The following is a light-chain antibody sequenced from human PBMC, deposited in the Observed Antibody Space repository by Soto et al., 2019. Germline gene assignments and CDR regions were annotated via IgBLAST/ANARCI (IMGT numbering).Light chain of an antibody. CDR1: SSDVGGYNY. CDR3: SSYAGSNNLGV. CDR2: EVS. J-gene: IGLJ1*01. Sequence: QSALTQPPSASGSPGQSVTISCTGTSSDVGGYNYVSWYQQHPGKAPKLMISEVSKRPSGVPDRFSGSKSVNTASLTVSGLQAEDEADYYCSSYAGSNNLGVFGTGTKVTVL. V-gene: IGLV2-8*01.